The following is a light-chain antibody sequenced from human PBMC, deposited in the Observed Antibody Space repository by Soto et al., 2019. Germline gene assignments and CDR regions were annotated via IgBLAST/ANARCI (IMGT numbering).Light chain of an antibody. J-gene: IGKJ3*01. CDR2: DGS. V-gene: IGKV3-11*01. CDR1: QSVSGF. Sequence: EIVLTQSPATLSVSPGERATLSCRASQSVSGFLAWYQQKPGQAPRLLIYDGSNRATGIPARFSGSGSGTDFTLTISSLEPEDFAVYHCQQRSNWPGTFGPGTKVDIK. CDR3: QQRSNWPGT.